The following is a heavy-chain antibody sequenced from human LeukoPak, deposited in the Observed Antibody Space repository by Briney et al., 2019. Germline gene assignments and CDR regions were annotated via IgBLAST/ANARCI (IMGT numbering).Heavy chain of an antibody. CDR3: ARDQTQTTTCYMGI. Sequence: SETLSLTCTVSGYPIRSTYYCGWIRQRPGKGLEWIGSISHSGSTYFNPSLRSRVTLSVDTSKNQVSPRLSSVTAADTAVYYCARDQTQTTTCYMGIWGKGTTVTVS. CDR2: ISHSGST. CDR1: GYPIRSTYY. V-gene: IGHV4-38-2*02. D-gene: IGHD4-17*01. J-gene: IGHJ6*03.